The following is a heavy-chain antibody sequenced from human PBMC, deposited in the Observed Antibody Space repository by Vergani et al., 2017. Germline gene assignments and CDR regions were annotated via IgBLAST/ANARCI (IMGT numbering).Heavy chain of an antibody. D-gene: IGHD2-2*01. CDR1: GYTFTSYA. CDR2: ITTGNGNT. V-gene: IGHV1-3*04. Sequence: QVQLVQSGAEVKKPGASVKVSCKASGYTFTSYAMHWVRQAPGQRLEWMGWITTGNGNTKYSQKFQGRVTITRDTSASTAYMELSSLRSEDTAVYYCARAYCSSTSCYSFFRFDPWGQGTLVTVSS. CDR3: ARAYCSSTSCYSFFRFDP. J-gene: IGHJ5*02.